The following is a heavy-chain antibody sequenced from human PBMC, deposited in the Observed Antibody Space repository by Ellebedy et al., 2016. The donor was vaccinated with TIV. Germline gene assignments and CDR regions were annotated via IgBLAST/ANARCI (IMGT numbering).Heavy chain of an antibody. CDR3: AKDRYGDYVVYFDY. Sequence: GESLKISCAASGFTFSDYYMSWIRQAPGKGLEWVSYITSSGSTIYYADSVKGRFTISRDNAKNSLYLQMNSLRAEDTAVYYCAKDRYGDYVVYFDYWGQGALVTVSS. D-gene: IGHD4-17*01. V-gene: IGHV3-11*01. J-gene: IGHJ4*02. CDR2: ITSSGSTI. CDR1: GFTFSDYY.